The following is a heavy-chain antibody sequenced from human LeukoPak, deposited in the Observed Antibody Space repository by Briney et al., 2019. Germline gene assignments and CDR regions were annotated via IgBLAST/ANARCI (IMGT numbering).Heavy chain of an antibody. J-gene: IGHJ5*02. D-gene: IGHD2-15*01. CDR1: GGSMSSYY. CDR2: IYYSGSS. V-gene: IGHV4-59*08. Sequence: ASETLSLTCTVAGGSMSSYYWSWIRQPAGKGLEWVGYIYYSGSSNYTPSLKSRVTISVDTSKNQFSLKLSSVTAADTAVYYCARVGCSGGSCYSPDPWGQGTLVTVSS. CDR3: ARVGCSGGSCYSPDP.